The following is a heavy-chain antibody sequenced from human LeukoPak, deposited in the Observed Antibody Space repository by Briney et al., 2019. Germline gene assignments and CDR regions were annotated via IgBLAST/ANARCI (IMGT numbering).Heavy chain of an antibody. D-gene: IGHD2-15*01. CDR2: ISYDGSNK. CDR3: AKGTSSSCYSAPNY. CDR1: GFTFSSYA. J-gene: IGHJ4*02. V-gene: IGHV3-30*18. Sequence: GGSLRLSCAASGFTFSSYAMSWVRQAPGKGLEWVAVISYDGSNKYYADSVKGRFTISRDNSKNTLYLQMNSLRAEDTAVYYCAKGTSSSCYSAPNYWGQGTLVTVSS.